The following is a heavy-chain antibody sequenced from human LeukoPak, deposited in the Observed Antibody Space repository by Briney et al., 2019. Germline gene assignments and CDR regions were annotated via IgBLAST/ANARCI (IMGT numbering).Heavy chain of an antibody. CDR1: GYTFNTYD. J-gene: IGHJ4*02. Sequence: GASVKVSCEASGYTFNTYDINWVRQAAGQGLEWIGWMNPNSGNTGNAQKFQGRVTMTRNTSISTAYMELTSLTSEDTAVYFCARIAAPGNRRLNFWGQGTLVTVSS. V-gene: IGHV1-8*01. CDR3: ARIAAPGNRRLNF. CDR2: MNPNSGNT. D-gene: IGHD6-13*01.